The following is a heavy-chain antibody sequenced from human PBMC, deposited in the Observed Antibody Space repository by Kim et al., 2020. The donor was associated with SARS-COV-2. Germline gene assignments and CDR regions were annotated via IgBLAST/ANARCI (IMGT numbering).Heavy chain of an antibody. D-gene: IGHD3-22*01. CDR2: MNPNSGNT. CDR1: GYTFTSYD. CDR3: AGGAKGTMIVVVMRADYYYYMDV. Sequence: ASVKVSCKASGYTFTSYDINWVRQATGQGLEWMGWMNPNSGNTGYAQKFQGRVTMTRNTSISTAYMELSSLRSEDTAVYYCAGGAKGTMIVVVMRADYYYYMDVWGKGTTVTVSS. V-gene: IGHV1-8*01. J-gene: IGHJ6*03.